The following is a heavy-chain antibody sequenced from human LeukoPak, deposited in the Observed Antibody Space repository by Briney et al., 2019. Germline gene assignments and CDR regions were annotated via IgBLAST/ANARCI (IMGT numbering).Heavy chain of an antibody. D-gene: IGHD3-22*01. Sequence: PGGSLRLSCAASGFTFSRNAMNWVRQAPGKGLEWVASISGNGVGTYYADSVKGRFSISRDNSKNTLYLQMNSLRTEDTAVYHCAKDANYFDSGSYLIPFDFWGQGTLVTVSS. CDR2: ISGNGVGT. CDR3: AKDANYFDSGSYLIPFDF. J-gene: IGHJ4*02. V-gene: IGHV3-23*01. CDR1: GFTFSRNA.